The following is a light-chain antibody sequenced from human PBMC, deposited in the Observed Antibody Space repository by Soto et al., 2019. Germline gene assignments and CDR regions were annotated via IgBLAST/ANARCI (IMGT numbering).Light chain of an antibody. CDR1: SSDVGSYNG. CDR2: EVS. J-gene: IGLJ1*01. CDR3: SSYTSSSTPYV. Sequence: QSVLTQPPSVSGAAGESVTISCTGTSSDVGSYNGVSWYQQPPGTAPKLIIYEVSNRPSGVPDRFSGSKSGNTASLTISGLQAEDEADYYCSSYTSSSTPYVFGTGTKSPS. V-gene: IGLV2-18*02.